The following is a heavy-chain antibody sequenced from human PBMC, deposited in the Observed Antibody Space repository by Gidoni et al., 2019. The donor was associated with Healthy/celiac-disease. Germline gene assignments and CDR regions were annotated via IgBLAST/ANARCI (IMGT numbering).Heavy chain of an antibody. CDR1: GSSFTVYW. V-gene: IGHV5-10-1*03. J-gene: IGHJ6*02. Sequence: EVQLVQSGAEAKKLGESLRIPCKGSGSSFTVYWISWVRQMPGRGLEWTGRIDPSDSDTNYSPSFQGHVTISADKSISTAYLQWSSLKASDNARYYCARQMRSSSWYYYYGMDVWGQGTTVTVSS. CDR2: IDPSDSDT. D-gene: IGHD6-13*01. CDR3: ARQMRSSSWYYYYGMDV.